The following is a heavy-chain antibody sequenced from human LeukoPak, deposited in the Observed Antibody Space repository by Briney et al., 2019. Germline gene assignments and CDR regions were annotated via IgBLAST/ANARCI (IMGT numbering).Heavy chain of an antibody. CDR2: ISGSGGST. Sequence: GGSLRLSCAASGFTFSSYAMSWVRQAPGKGLEWVSAISGSGGSTYYADSVKGRFTISRDNSKNTLYLQMNSLRAEDAAVYYCAKDVGTLLLYYGMDVWGQGTTVTVSS. CDR3: AKDVGTLLLYYGMDV. CDR1: GFTFSSYA. D-gene: IGHD2-15*01. V-gene: IGHV3-23*01. J-gene: IGHJ6*02.